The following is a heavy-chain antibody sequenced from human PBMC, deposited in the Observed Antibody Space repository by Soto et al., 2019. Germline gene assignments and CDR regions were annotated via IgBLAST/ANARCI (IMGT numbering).Heavy chain of an antibody. Sequence: QVQLQESGPGLVKPSQTLSLTCTVSGGSISSGGYYWSWSRQHPGKGLEWIGYIYYSGSTSYNPSLKSRVTISVDTSKNQCSRKLSSVTAADTDVYYCARGRSSTSPYPIGYWGQGTLVTVSS. V-gene: IGHV4-31*03. CDR3: ARGRSSTSPYPIGY. J-gene: IGHJ4*02. CDR1: GGSISSGGYY. CDR2: IYYSGST. D-gene: IGHD2-2*01.